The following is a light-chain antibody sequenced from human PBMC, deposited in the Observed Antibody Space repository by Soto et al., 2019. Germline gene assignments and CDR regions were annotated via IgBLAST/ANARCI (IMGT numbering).Light chain of an antibody. CDR2: ESS. V-gene: IGKV1-5*01. CDR3: LHYDSYPWT. Sequence: DIQMTQSPSILSASVGDRVTITCRASQSIRNWLAWYHQKPGKVPKVLIYESSTLQSGAPSRFSGSGSGTEFTLTIDSLQPDDFATYYCLHYDSYPWTFGPGTKVEV. CDR1: QSIRNW. J-gene: IGKJ1*01.